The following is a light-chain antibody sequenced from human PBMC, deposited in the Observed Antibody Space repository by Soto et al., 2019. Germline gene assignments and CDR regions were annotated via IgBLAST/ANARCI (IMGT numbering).Light chain of an antibody. CDR3: QQYGSSPFT. Sequence: EIVLTLSPATLSLSPGERATLSCRASQSVSSSYLAWYQQKPGQAPRLLIYGASSRATGIPDRFSGSGSGTDFTLTISRLEPEDFAVYYCQQYGSSPFTFGPGTKVDIK. V-gene: IGKV3-20*01. J-gene: IGKJ3*01. CDR2: GAS. CDR1: QSVSSSY.